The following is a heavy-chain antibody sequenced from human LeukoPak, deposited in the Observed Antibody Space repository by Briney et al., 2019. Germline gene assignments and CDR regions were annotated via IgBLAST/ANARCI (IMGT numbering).Heavy chain of an antibody. D-gene: IGHD3-22*01. Sequence: SETLSLTCAVYGGSFSGYYWSWIRQPPGKGLEWIGEINHSGSTNYNPSLKSRVTISLDTSKNQFSLKLSSVTAADTAVYYCARRRGIVVVMLSSTGSYYFDYWGQGTLVTVSS. V-gene: IGHV4-34*01. CDR2: INHSGST. CDR1: GGSFSGYY. J-gene: IGHJ4*02. CDR3: ARRRGIVVVMLSSTGSYYFDY.